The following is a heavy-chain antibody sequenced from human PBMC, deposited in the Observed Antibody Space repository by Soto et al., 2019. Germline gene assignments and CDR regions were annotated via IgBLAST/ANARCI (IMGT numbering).Heavy chain of an antibody. CDR2: IWYDGSTK. Sequence: QVQVVESGGGVVQPGTSLRLSCAASGFTFSAHAMHWVRQPPGKGLEWVAHIWYDGSTKYYADSVKGRFTISRDNSKNALYVQMDSETVVDTAVYYCARGGQSVGPYALDVWGQGTSVTVSS. J-gene: IGHJ6*02. V-gene: IGHV3-33*01. D-gene: IGHD1-26*01. CDR3: ARGGQSVGPYALDV. CDR1: GFTFSAHA.